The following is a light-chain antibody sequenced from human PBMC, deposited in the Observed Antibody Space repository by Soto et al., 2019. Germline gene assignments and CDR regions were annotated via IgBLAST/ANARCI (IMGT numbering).Light chain of an antibody. V-gene: IGKV3-20*01. CDR3: QQYGSSPFT. CDR1: QSVSSF. J-gene: IGKJ5*01. Sequence: EIVLTQSPATLSLSPGERATLSCRASQSVSSFLVWYRQKPGQAPRLLIYGASSRATGIPDRFSGSGSGTDFTLTISRLEPEDFAVYYCQQYGSSPFTFGQGTRLEIK. CDR2: GAS.